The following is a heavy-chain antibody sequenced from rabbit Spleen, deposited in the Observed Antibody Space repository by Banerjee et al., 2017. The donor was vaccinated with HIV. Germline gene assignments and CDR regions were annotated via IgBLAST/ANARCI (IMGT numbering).Heavy chain of an antibody. J-gene: IGHJ6*01. CDR2: IYSISSGST. CDR1: GFSFSTYW. CDR3: ARIDLDYDDVDL. Sequence: QQQLEESGGGLVKPGASLTLTCKASGFSFSTYWMCWVRQAPGKGLEWIACIYSISSGSTWYASWVNGRFTISKTSSTTVTLQMTSLTAADTATYFCARIDLDYDDVDLWGPGTLVTVS. D-gene: IGHD2-1*01. V-gene: IGHV1S45*01.